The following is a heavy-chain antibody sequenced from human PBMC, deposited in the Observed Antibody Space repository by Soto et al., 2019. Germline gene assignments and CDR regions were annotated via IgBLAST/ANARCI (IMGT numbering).Heavy chain of an antibody. CDR3: ARGRGEISLNLPFDY. Sequence: QVQLVQSGAEVKKPGSSVKVSCKASGGTFSSYAISWVRQAPGQGLEWMGGIIPIFGTANYAQNFQGRVTLTADESTSTAYMELSSLRSGDTAVYYCARGRGEISLNLPFDYWGQGTLVTVSS. D-gene: IGHD3-16*02. CDR1: GGTFSSYA. J-gene: IGHJ4*02. V-gene: IGHV1-69*01. CDR2: IIPIFGTA.